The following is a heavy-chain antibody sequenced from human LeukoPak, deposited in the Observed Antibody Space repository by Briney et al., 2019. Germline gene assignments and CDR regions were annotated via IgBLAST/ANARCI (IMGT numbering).Heavy chain of an antibody. D-gene: IGHD6-13*01. V-gene: IGHV3-43*02. CDR2: ISGDGGST. Sequence: GGSLRLSCAASGFTFTNAWMSWVRQAPGKGLEWVSLISGDGGSTYYADSVKGRFTISRDNSKNSLYLQMNSLRTEDTALYYCAKACSSYHYFDYWGQGTLVTVSS. CDR1: GFTFTNAW. J-gene: IGHJ4*02. CDR3: AKACSSYHYFDY.